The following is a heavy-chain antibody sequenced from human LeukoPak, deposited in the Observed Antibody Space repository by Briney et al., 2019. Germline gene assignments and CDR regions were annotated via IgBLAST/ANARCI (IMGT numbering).Heavy chain of an antibody. CDR2: FDPEDGET. J-gene: IGHJ6*02. D-gene: IGHD6-13*01. CDR3: ATSRYSSSWYPYYGMDV. Sequence: ASVKVSCKVSGYTLTELSMHWVRQAPGIGLVWMGGFDPEDGETIYAQKFQGRVTMTEDTSTDTAYMELSSLRSEDTAVYYCATSRYSSSWYPYYGMDVWGQGTTVTVSS. CDR1: GYTLTELS. V-gene: IGHV1-24*01.